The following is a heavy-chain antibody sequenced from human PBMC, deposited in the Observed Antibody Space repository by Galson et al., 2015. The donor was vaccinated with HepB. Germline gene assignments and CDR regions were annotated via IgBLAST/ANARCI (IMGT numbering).Heavy chain of an antibody. J-gene: IGHJ6*03. D-gene: IGHD2-2*01. CDR3: ARGVRSGRCSSTSCYRGSYYMDV. Sequence: LSLTCAVSGGSISSGGYSWSWIRQPPGKGLEWIGEINHSGSTNYNPSLKSRVTISVDTSKNQFSLKLSSVTAADTAVYYCARGVRSGRCSSTSCYRGSYYMDVWGKGTTVTVSS. CDR2: INHSGST. CDR1: GGSISSGGYS. V-gene: IGHV4-30-2*01.